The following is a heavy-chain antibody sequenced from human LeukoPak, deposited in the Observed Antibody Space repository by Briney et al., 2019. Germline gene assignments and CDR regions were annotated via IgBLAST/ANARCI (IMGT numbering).Heavy chain of an antibody. V-gene: IGHV4-4*02. CDR2: IYHSGST. J-gene: IGHJ4*02. Sequence: PSETLSLTCAVSGGSISSSNWWSWVRQPPGKGLEWIGEIYHSGSTNYNPSLKSRVTISVDKSKNQFSLKLSSVTAADTAVYYCARALDSSGYWYYFDYWGQGTLVTVS. CDR3: ARALDSSGYWYYFDY. CDR1: GGSISSSNW. D-gene: IGHD3-22*01.